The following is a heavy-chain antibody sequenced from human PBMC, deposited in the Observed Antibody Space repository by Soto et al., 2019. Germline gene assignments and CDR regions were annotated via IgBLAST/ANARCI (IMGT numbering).Heavy chain of an antibody. CDR2: ISYDGSNK. J-gene: IGHJ4*02. CDR1: GFTFSSYA. V-gene: IGHV3-30-3*01. Sequence: QVQLVESGGGVVQPGRSLRLSCAASGFTFSSYAMHWVRQAPGKGLEWVAVISYDGSNKYYADSVKGRFTISRDNSKNTLYMQMNSLRAEDTAVYYCARDCCISTSSHYFDYWGQGTLVTVSS. D-gene: IGHD2-2*01. CDR3: ARDCCISTSSHYFDY.